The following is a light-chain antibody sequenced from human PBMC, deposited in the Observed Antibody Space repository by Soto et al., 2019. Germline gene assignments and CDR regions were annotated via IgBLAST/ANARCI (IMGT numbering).Light chain of an antibody. V-gene: IGLV2-8*01. CDR1: YSDIGDYNY. CDR3: SSYSGTNSNVI. CDR2: GVT. Sequence: QSVLTQPPSASGSPGQSVTISCAGTYSDIGDYNYVSWYQQHPDKVPKLIIYGVTKRPSGVPDRFSGSKSGYTASLTVSDLQPADEAVYYCSSYSGTNSNVIFGGGTKVTVL. J-gene: IGLJ2*01.